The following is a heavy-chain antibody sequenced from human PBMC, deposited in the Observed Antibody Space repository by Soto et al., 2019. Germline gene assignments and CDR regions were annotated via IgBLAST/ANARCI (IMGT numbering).Heavy chain of an antibody. CDR2: IGTAGDT. Sequence: EVQLVESGGGLVQPGGSLRLSCAASGFTFSSYDMHWVRQATGKGLEWVSAIGTAGDTYYPGSVKGRFTISRENAKNSLYLQMNSLRAEDTAVYYCASSVRRDGNPVDWYFDLWGRGTLVTVSS. J-gene: IGHJ2*01. CDR1: GFTFSSYD. V-gene: IGHV3-13*01. CDR3: ASSVRRDGNPVDWYFDL.